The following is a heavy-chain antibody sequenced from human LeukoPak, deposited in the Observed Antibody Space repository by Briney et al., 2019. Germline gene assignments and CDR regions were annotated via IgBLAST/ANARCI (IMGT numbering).Heavy chain of an antibody. D-gene: IGHD4-17*01. CDR3: AKNMGYGDYWYFDL. CDR2: INPNSGGT. J-gene: IGHJ2*01. Sequence: VASVKVSCKASGYTFIDYYIHWVRQAPGEGLEWMGWINPNSGGTNYAQKFQGSVTMTRDTSISTAYMELTRLNSDDTAVYYCAKNMGYGDYWYFDLWGRGTQVTVSS. CDR1: GYTFIDYY. V-gene: IGHV1-2*02.